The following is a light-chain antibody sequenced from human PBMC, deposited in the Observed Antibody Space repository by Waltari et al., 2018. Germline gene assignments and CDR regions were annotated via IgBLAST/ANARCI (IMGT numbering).Light chain of an antibody. J-gene: IGKJ1*01. CDR2: DAS. V-gene: IGKV3D-15*01. CDR1: ESVRTN. Sequence: EVVITQSPATLSVSPGEGATVSCRASESVRTNVAWYQQTPGQAPRLTVYDASTRATGIPDRFSGSGSGTEFILSISSLQSEDFAIYYCQQYNKWPPWTFGQGTKVEIK. CDR3: QQYNKWPPWT.